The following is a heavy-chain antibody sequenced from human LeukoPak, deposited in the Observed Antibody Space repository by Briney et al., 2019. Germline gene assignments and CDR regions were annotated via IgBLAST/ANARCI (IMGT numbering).Heavy chain of an antibody. CDR3: ARQMGRGGYFDY. CDR1: GGSISSSSYY. CDR2: IYYSGST. J-gene: IGHJ4*02. D-gene: IGHD3-16*01. V-gene: IGHV4-39*01. Sequence: SETLSLTCTVSGGSISSSSYYWGWVRQPPGKGLEWIASIYYSGSTYYNPSLKSRVTISVDTSKNQFSLKLSSVTAADTAVYYCARQMGRGGYFDYWGQGTLVTVS.